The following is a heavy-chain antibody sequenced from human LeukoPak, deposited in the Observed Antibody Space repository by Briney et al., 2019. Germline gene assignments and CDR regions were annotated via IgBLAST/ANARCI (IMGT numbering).Heavy chain of an antibody. D-gene: IGHD3-10*01. V-gene: IGHV3-7*01. CDR2: IKQDGSEK. Sequence: PARSLRLSCAASGFTFSSYWMGWVRQGPGQGLEWVANIKQDGSEKYYVDSVKGRFTISRDNDKNSLYLQMNSLRAEDTAVYYCARDFRFDTYVFDYWGQGTLVTVSS. CDR1: GFTFSSYW. J-gene: IGHJ4*02. CDR3: ARDFRFDTYVFDY.